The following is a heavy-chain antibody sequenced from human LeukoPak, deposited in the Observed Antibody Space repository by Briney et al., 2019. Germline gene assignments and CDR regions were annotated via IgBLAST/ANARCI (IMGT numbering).Heavy chain of an antibody. CDR3: ATRRITIFGVVEIGFDP. Sequence: SETLSLTCAVYGGSFSGYYWSWIRQPPGKGLEWIGETNHSGSTNYNPSLKSRVTISVDTSKNQFSLKLSSVTAADTAVYYCATRRITIFGVVEIGFDPWGQGTLVTVSS. CDR2: TNHSGST. D-gene: IGHD3-3*01. J-gene: IGHJ5*02. V-gene: IGHV4-34*01. CDR1: GGSFSGYY.